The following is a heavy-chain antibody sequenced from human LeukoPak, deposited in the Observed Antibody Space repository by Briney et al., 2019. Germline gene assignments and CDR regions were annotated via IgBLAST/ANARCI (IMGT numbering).Heavy chain of an antibody. Sequence: SETLSLTCTVSGGSISSGGYYWSWIRQPPGKGLEWIGYIYHSGSTYYNPSLKSRVTISVDRSKNQFSLKLSSVTAADTAVYYCASVYSGYDGYYFDYWGQGTLVTVSS. CDR1: GGSISSGGYY. D-gene: IGHD5-12*01. CDR2: IYHSGST. J-gene: IGHJ4*02. CDR3: ASVYSGYDGYYFDY. V-gene: IGHV4-30-2*01.